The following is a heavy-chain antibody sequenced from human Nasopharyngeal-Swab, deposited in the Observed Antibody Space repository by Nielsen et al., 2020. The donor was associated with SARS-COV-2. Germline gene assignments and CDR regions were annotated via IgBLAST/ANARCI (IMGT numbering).Heavy chain of an antibody. CDR1: GFNFSDYG. D-gene: IGHD6-13*01. CDR2: VWHDGNNK. Sequence: GESLKISCTASGFNFSDYGMHWVRQAPGNGLEWVAVVWHDGNNKYHAESVKGRFTISRDNSKNTLYLQMNSLRAEDTAVYYCARAGWGYSSSWYIYYYYGMDVWGQGTTVTVSS. CDR3: ARAGWGYSSSWYIYYYYGMDV. V-gene: IGHV3-33*01. J-gene: IGHJ6*02.